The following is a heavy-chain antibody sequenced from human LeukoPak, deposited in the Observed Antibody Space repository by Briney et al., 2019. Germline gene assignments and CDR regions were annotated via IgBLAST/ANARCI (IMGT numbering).Heavy chain of an antibody. CDR2: IYHSGST. CDR3: ARVAAAVNYYYYYMDV. Sequence: SETLSLTCTVSGGSISSYFWGWIRQPPGKGLECIGTIYHSGSTYYNPSLKSRVTISVDTSKNQFSLKLSSVTAADTAVYYCARVAAAVNYYYYYMDVWGKGTTVTISS. D-gene: IGHD6-13*01. CDR1: GGSISSYF. V-gene: IGHV4-59*01. J-gene: IGHJ6*03.